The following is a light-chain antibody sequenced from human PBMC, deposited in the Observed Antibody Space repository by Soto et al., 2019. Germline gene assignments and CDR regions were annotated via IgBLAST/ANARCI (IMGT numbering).Light chain of an antibody. V-gene: IGLV1-44*01. CDR3: AAWDDSLNGVV. CDR1: SSNIGSNT. Sequence: QSVLTQPPSASGTPGPRVTISCSGNSSNIGSNTVNWYQQLPGTAPKLLIYSNNQRPSGVPDRFSGSKSGTLASLAISGLQSEDEADYYCAAWDDSLNGVVFGGGTKLTAL. J-gene: IGLJ2*01. CDR2: SNN.